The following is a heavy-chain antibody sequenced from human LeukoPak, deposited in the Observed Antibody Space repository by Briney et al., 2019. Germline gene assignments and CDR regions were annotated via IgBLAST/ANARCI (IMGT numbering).Heavy chain of an antibody. CDR2: INPNSGDT. V-gene: IGHV1-2*02. CDR1: GYPFTGYY. CDR3: ARGGAGPSDY. D-gene: IGHD6-19*01. Sequence: ASVKVSCKASGYPFTGYYMDWVRQAPGQGLEWMGWINPNSGDTNYAQKFQGRVTMTTDTSISTAYMEVSRLRSDDTAVYYCARGGAGPSDYWGQGTLVTVSS. J-gene: IGHJ4*02.